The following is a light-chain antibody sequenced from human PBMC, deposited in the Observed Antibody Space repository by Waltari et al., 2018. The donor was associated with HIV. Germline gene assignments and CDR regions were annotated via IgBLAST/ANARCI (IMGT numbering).Light chain of an antibody. Sequence: SFHLTQPPSVSVSPGQPAPITCSGDHVGDNYVSWYQQRPGQAPILVISQDDQRPSGIPGRFSASNSGNTATLTISASQSLDEADYYCQAWDTKNMVFGGGTKLT. CDR3: QAWDTKNMV. CDR2: QDD. J-gene: IGLJ2*01. V-gene: IGLV3-1*01. CDR1: HVGDNY.